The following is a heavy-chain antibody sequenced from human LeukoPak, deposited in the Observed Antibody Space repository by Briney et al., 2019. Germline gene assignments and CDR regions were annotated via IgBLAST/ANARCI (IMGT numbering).Heavy chain of an antibody. D-gene: IGHD1-14*01. CDR3: ARLFLPESEYHNWFDP. CDR1: GGSISSYY. J-gene: IGHJ5*02. Sequence: SSETLSLTCTVSGGSISSYYWSWIRQPPGKGLEWIGYIYYSGSTNYNPSLKSRVTISVDTSKNQFSLKLSSVTAADTAVYYCARLFLPESEYHNWFDPWGQGTLVTVSS. V-gene: IGHV4-59*01. CDR2: IYYSGST.